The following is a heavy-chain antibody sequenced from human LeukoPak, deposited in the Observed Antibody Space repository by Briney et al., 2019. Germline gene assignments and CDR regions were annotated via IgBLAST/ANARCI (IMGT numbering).Heavy chain of an antibody. CDR2: IYYSGST. CDR1: GGSISSYY. J-gene: IGHJ4*02. Sequence: SETLSLTCTVSGGSISSYYWRWIRQPPGKGLEWIGYIYYSGSTNYNPSLKSRVTISVDTSKNQFSLKLSSVTAADTAVYYCARATQDIVVLDYWGQGTLVTVSS. V-gene: IGHV4-59*01. CDR3: ARATQDIVVLDY. D-gene: IGHD2-2*01.